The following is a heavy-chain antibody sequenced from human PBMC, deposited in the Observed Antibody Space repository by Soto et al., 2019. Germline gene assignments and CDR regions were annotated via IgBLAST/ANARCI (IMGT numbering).Heavy chain of an antibody. CDR2: INDRGSS. V-gene: IGHV4-34*01. CDR1: GGSFSGYY. J-gene: IGHJ2*01. Sequence: QVQLQQWGAGPLRPLETLSLTCGVSGGSFSGYYWSWIRQSPGKGLEWIGEINDRGSSNYNPSLKSRVSISVDTAKNHYSLHLRSVTAADTAVYYCARESHDILTGPPWVWYFDLWGRGTLVTVSS. CDR3: ARESHDILTGPPWVWYFDL. D-gene: IGHD3-9*01.